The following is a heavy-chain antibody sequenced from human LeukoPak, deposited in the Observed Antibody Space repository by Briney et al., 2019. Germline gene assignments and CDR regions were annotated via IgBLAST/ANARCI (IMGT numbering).Heavy chain of an antibody. CDR2: ISSSGNTI. J-gene: IGHJ3*02. V-gene: IGHV3-11*01. CDR1: GFTFSDYY. CDR3: ARAGDGYNSADAFDI. Sequence: GGSLRLSCAASGFTFSDYYMSWIRQAPGKGLEWVSYISSSGNTINYADSVKGRFTISRDNAKNSLYLQMNSLRAEDTAVYYCARAGDGYNSADAFDIWGQGTMVTVPS. D-gene: IGHD5-24*01.